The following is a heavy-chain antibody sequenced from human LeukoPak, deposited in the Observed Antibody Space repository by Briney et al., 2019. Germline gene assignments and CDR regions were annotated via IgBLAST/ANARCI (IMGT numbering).Heavy chain of an antibody. CDR2: MYYSGNT. J-gene: IGHJ4*02. CDR3: ARGLGYRYDY. V-gene: IGHV4-59*01. CDR1: GGSISNYY. D-gene: IGHD5-12*01. Sequence: SETLSLTCTVSGGSISNYYWSWIRQPPGKGLEWIGYMYYSGNTNYNPSLKSRVTISVDTSKNHFSLRLNSVTAADTAVYYCARGLGYRYDYWGQGTLVTVSS.